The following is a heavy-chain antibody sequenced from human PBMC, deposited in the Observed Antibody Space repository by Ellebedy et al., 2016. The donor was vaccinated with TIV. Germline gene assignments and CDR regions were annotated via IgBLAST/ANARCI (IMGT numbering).Heavy chain of an antibody. D-gene: IGHD5-24*01. CDR2: IYYSGST. V-gene: IGHV4-59*08. J-gene: IGHJ4*02. Sequence: MPSETLSLTCTVSGGSISSYYWSWIRQPPGKGLEWIGYIYYSGSTNYNPSLKSRVTISVDTSKNQFSLKLSSVTAADTAEYYCARTVRQRYGREKSFDYWGQGTLVTVSS. CDR1: GGSISSYY. CDR3: ARTVRQRYGREKSFDY.